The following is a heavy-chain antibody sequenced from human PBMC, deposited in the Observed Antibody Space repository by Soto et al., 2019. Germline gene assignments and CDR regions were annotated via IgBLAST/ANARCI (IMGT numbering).Heavy chain of an antibody. CDR2: IYSGGST. CDR1: GFTVSSNY. Sequence: EVQLVESGGGLVQPGGSLRLSCAASGFTVSSNYMSWVRQAPGKGLEWVSVIYSGGSTYYADSVKGRFTISRHNSKNTLYLQMNSLRADDTAVYYCARTSSGDLIPAYYYYYYMDVWGKGTTVTVSS. D-gene: IGHD4-17*01. V-gene: IGHV3-53*04. CDR3: ARTSSGDLIPAYYYYYYMDV. J-gene: IGHJ6*03.